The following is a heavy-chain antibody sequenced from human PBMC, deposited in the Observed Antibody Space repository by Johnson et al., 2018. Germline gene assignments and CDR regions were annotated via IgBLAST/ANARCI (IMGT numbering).Heavy chain of an antibody. CDR1: GFTFSNYP. J-gene: IGHJ3*02. V-gene: IGHV3-30*04. CDR3: AREAQPTRDGLAS. CDR2: ISSEGNKK. Sequence: VRLVESGGGVVQPGRSLRLSCAASGFTFSNYPVHWVRQAPGKGLEWVAVISSEGNKKYYADSVKGRFTISRDNSKNTLNLKMNRLRLENTAVFYCAREAQPTRDGLASWGQGTMVTVSS.